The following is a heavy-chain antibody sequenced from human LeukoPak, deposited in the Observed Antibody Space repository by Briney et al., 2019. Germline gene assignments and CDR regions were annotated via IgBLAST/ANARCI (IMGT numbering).Heavy chain of an antibody. CDR2: IKQDGSEK. CDR3: ASSSLRGSDAFDI. J-gene: IGHJ3*02. CDR1: GISFSNYS. Sequence: PGGSLRLSCAASGISFSNYSMNWVRQAPGKGLEWVANIKQDGSEKYYVDSVKGRFTISRDNAKNSLYLQMNSLRAEDTAVYYCASSSLRGSDAFDIWGQGTMVTVSS. D-gene: IGHD3-16*01. V-gene: IGHV3-7*01.